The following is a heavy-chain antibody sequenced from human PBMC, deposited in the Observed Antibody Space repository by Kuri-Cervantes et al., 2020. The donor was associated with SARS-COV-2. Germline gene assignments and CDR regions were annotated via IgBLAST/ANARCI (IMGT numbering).Heavy chain of an antibody. Sequence: GESLKISCAASGFTFSSYGMHWVRQAPGKGLEWVAFIQYDGSNKYYADSVKGRFTISRDNSKNTLYLQMNSLRAEDTAVYYCARSPPLGYFDLWGRGTLVTVSS. CDR1: GFTFSSYG. CDR3: ARSPPLGYFDL. J-gene: IGHJ2*01. V-gene: IGHV3-30*02. CDR2: IQYDGSNK.